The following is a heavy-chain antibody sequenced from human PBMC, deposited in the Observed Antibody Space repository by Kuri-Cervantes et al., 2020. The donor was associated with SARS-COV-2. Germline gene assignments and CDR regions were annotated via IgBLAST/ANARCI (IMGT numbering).Heavy chain of an antibody. CDR3: ARDLSYYDSSGYYLDAFDI. D-gene: IGHD3-22*01. V-gene: IGHV1-2*06. CDR2: INPNSGGT. Sequence: ASVKVSCKASGYTFTGYYMHWVRQAPGQGLEWMGRINPNSGGTNYAQKFQGRVTITRDTSISTAYMELSSLRAEDTAVYYCARDLSYYDSSGYYLDAFDIWGQGTMVTVSS. J-gene: IGHJ3*02. CDR1: GYTFTGYY.